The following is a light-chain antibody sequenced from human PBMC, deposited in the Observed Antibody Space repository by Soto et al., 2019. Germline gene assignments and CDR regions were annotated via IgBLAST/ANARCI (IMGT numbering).Light chain of an antibody. J-gene: IGLJ2*01. CDR3: SSYAGINNFVV. CDR1: SSDVGFYNY. Sequence: QSALTQPASVSGSPGQSIAISCTGSSSDVGFYNYVSWYQQHPGKVPKLIIYEVSKRPSGVPDRFSGSKSGNTASLTVSGLQAEDEADYYCSSYAGINNFVVFGGGTKLTVL. CDR2: EVS. V-gene: IGLV2-8*01.